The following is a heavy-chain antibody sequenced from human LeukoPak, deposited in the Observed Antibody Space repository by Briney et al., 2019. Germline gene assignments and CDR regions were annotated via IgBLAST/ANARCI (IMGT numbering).Heavy chain of an antibody. CDR2: ISYDGSNK. CDR1: GFTFSSYA. D-gene: IGHD6-19*01. V-gene: IGHV3-30-3*01. J-gene: IGHJ4*02. Sequence: QAGGSLRLSCAASGFTFSSYAMHWVRQAPGKGLEWVAVISYDGSNKYYADSVKGRFTISRDNSKNTLYLQMNSLRAEDTAVYYCARDGKQWLQFDYWGQGTLVTVSS. CDR3: ARDGKQWLQFDY.